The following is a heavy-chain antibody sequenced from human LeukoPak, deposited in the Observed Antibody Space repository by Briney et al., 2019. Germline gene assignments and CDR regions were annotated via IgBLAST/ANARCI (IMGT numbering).Heavy chain of an antibody. V-gene: IGHV1-18*04. CDR1: GYTFTGYY. CDR2: ISAYNGNT. Sequence: EASVKVSCKASGYTFTGYYMHWVRQAPGQGLEWMGWISAYNGNTNYAQKLQGRVTMTTDTSTSTAYMELRSLRSDDTAVYYCARDGDYGDYDYYYYMDVWGKGTTVTVSS. D-gene: IGHD4-17*01. J-gene: IGHJ6*03. CDR3: ARDGDYGDYDYYYYMDV.